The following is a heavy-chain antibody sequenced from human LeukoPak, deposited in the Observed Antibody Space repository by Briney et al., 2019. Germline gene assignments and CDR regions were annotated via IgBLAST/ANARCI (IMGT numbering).Heavy chain of an antibody. Sequence: GGSLRLSCATPGFTFSDHYMESVRQAPGERLEWVARIRNRDKLYSTEYAASVNGRFTVSRDDSMNSLYLQMNSLKTEDTAVYYCARGPTVTFNYHYGLDVWGQGTTVTVSS. V-gene: IGHV3-72*01. CDR2: IRNRDKLYST. CDR1: GFTFSDHY. CDR3: ARGPTVTFNYHYGLDV. J-gene: IGHJ6*02. D-gene: IGHD4-17*01.